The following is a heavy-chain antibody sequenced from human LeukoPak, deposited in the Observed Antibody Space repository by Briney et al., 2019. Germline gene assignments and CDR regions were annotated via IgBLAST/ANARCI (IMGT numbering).Heavy chain of an antibody. D-gene: IGHD3-22*01. CDR1: GFNFSSYG. CDR2: IWYDGSNK. J-gene: IGHJ4*02. Sequence: GRSLTLSCAASGFNFSSYGMHWVRQAPGKGLEGVAVIWYDGSNKYYAESVKGRFTISGDNSKNTLYLQMNSWRAEDTAVYYCARVAPPYYYDSSGYYYFDYWGQGTLVTVSS. CDR3: ARVAPPYYYDSSGYYYFDY. V-gene: IGHV3-33*01.